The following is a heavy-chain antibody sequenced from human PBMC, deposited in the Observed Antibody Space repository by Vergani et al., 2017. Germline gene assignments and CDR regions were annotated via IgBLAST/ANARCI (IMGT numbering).Heavy chain of an antibody. Sequence: EVQLVESGGGLVQPGGSLRLSCAASGFTFSSYGMHWVRQAPGKGLEWVGRIKSKTDGGTTDYAAPVKGRFTISRDDSKNTLYLQMNSLKTEDTAVYYCITVIWYYYDSSGYSQFDYWGQGTLVTVSS. V-gene: IGHV3-15*01. CDR1: GFTFSSYG. CDR2: IKSKTDGGTT. CDR3: ITVIWYYYDSSGYSQFDY. J-gene: IGHJ4*02. D-gene: IGHD3-22*01.